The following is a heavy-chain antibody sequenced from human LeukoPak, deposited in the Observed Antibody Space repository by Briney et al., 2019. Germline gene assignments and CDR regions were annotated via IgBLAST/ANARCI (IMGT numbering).Heavy chain of an antibody. CDR3: ARDGDYYDSSGYHAHPDY. CDR1: GFTFSTYW. Sequence: GGSLRLSCAASGFTFSTYWMHWVRQAPGKGLVWVSGINWNGGSTGYADSVKGRFTISRDNAKNSLYLQMNSLRAEDTALYYCARDGDYYDSSGYHAHPDYWGQGTLVTVSS. J-gene: IGHJ4*02. V-gene: IGHV3-20*04. CDR2: INWNGGST. D-gene: IGHD3-22*01.